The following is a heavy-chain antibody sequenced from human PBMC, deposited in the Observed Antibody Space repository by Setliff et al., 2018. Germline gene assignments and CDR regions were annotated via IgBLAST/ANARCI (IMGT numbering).Heavy chain of an antibody. J-gene: IGHJ3*02. CDR2: ITPVLGTT. CDR3: ARGAVNWAAFNI. V-gene: IGHV1-69*11. D-gene: IGHD3-16*01. CDR1: GGPFSNYA. Sequence: SVKVSCKASGGPFSNYAISWVRQAPGQGLEWTGRITPVLGTTDYSQKFQGRVTITADESTRTVNMELTSLRSEDTALYYCARGAVNWAAFNIWGQGTMVTVSS.